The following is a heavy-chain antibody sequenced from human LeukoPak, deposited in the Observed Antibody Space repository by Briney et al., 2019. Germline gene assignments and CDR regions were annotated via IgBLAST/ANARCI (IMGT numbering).Heavy chain of an antibody. V-gene: IGHV3-21*01. CDR2: ISSSSSSYI. CDR3: ARDGVITFGGVIVPFDY. J-gene: IGHJ4*02. Sequence: GGSLRLSCAASGFTFSSYEMNWVRQAPGKGLEWVSSISSSSSSYIYYADSVKGRFTISRDNAKNSLYLQMNSLRAEDTAVYYCARDGVITFGGVIVPFDYWGQGTLVTVSS. CDR1: GFTFSSYE. D-gene: IGHD3-16*02.